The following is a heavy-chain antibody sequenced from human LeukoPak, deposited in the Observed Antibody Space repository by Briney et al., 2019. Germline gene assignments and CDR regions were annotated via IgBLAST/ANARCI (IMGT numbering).Heavy chain of an antibody. CDR2: MNPNSGNT. CDR1: GYTFTSYD. V-gene: IGHV1-8*01. CDR3: ARGLKRGYYYYYGMDV. Sequence: ASVKVSCKASGYTFTSYDINWVRQATGQELEWMGWMNPNSGNTGYAQKFQGRVTMTRNTSISTAYMELSSLRSEDTAVYYCARGLKRGYYYYYGMDVWGQGTTVTVSS. J-gene: IGHJ6*02.